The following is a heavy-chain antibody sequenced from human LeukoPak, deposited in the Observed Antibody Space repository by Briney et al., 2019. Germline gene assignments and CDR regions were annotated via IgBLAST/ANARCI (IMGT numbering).Heavy chain of an antibody. CDR1: GFTFSNSA. CDR2: IYSGGTT. CDR3: ARYDYGRSGFDY. V-gene: IGHV3-66*01. Sequence: GGSLRLSCAASGFTFSNSAMSWVRQAPGKGLEWVSVIYSGGTTYYADSVKGRFSISRDNSKNTLDLQMNSLRAEDTAVYYCARYDYGRSGFDYWGQGTLVTVSS. D-gene: IGHD5-12*01. J-gene: IGHJ4*02.